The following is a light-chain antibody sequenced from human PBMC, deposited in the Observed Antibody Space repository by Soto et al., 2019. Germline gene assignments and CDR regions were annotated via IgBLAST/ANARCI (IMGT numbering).Light chain of an antibody. Sequence: QCVLTQPPSASGTPGQRVTISCSGSSSNIGRNFVYWYLQLPGTAPKLLINNNNQRPSGVPDRFSGSKSGTSASLAISGLRSEDEAVYYCAAWDDSLSVVFGGGTKLTVL. J-gene: IGLJ2*01. CDR3: AAWDDSLSVV. CDR2: NNN. CDR1: SSNIGRNF. V-gene: IGLV1-47*01.